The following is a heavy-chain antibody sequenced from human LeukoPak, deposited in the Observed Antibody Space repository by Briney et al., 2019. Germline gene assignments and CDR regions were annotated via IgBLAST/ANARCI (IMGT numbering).Heavy chain of an antibody. Sequence: GGSLRLSCAASGFTFSSYWMHWVRQAPGKGLVWVSRINPDGSDTTYADSVRGRLTVSRDNAKNTLYLQMNSLRAEDTAVYYCARAWGHYYDSSGYYYSYWGQGTLVTVSS. V-gene: IGHV3-74*01. CDR2: INPDGSDT. CDR3: ARAWGHYYDSSGYYYSY. J-gene: IGHJ4*02. D-gene: IGHD3-22*01. CDR1: GFTFSSYW.